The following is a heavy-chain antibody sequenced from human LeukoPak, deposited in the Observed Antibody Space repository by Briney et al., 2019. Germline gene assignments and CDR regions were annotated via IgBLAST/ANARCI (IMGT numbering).Heavy chain of an antibody. CDR1: GFTFSSYA. V-gene: IGHV3-23*01. D-gene: IGHD4-11*01. Sequence: PGGSLRLSCAASGFTFSSYAMSWVRQAPGKGLEWVSGISASGGSTYYADSVKGRFTISRDNSKNTLYLQMNSLRAEDTAVYYCAKVVCDYSTCDYWGQGTLVTVSS. CDR3: AKVVCDYSTCDY. CDR2: ISASGGST. J-gene: IGHJ4*02.